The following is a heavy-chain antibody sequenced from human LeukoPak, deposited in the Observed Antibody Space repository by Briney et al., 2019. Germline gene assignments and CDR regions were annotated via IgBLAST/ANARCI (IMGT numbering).Heavy chain of an antibody. D-gene: IGHD6-19*01. CDR1: GFTFSSYG. J-gene: IGHJ4*02. V-gene: IGHV3-30*18. CDR3: AKDQGIAVAGPYFDY. CDR2: ISYDGSNK. Sequence: GGSLRLSCAASGFTFSSYGMHWVRQAPGKGLEWVAVISYDGSNKYYADSVKGRFTISRGNSKNTLYLQMNSLRAEDTAVYYCAKDQGIAVAGPYFDYWGQGTLVTVSS.